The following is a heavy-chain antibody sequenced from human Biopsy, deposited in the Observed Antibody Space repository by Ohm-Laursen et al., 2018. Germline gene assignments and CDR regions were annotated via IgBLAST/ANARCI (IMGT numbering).Heavy chain of an antibody. V-gene: IGHV4-59*01. D-gene: IGHD2-2*01. CDR2: ITYRGST. CDR1: DGSIDNYH. Sequence: SETLSLTCNVSDGSIDNYHWTWIRQAPGKTLEWIGSITYRGSTYYNPSLKSRVTVSIHTSRNQFSLKLTSVTAADTAVYYCARDNIPYCTSPSCDLFGMDVWGQGTTVTVSS. CDR3: ARDNIPYCTSPSCDLFGMDV. J-gene: IGHJ6*02.